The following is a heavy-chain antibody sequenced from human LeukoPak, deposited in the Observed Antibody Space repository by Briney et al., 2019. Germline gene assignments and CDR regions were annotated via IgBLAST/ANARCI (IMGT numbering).Heavy chain of an antibody. CDR1: GGTFSSYA. D-gene: IGHD5-12*01. J-gene: IGHJ3*02. CDR3: ARDQEYSGYDGDPGDAFDI. V-gene: IGHV1-69*04. Sequence: ASVKVSCKASGGTFSSYAISWVRQAPGQGLEWMGRIIPILGIANYAQKFQGRVTITADKSTSTAYMELSSLRSEDTAVYYCARDQEYSGYDGDPGDAFDIWGQGTMVTVSS. CDR2: IIPILGIA.